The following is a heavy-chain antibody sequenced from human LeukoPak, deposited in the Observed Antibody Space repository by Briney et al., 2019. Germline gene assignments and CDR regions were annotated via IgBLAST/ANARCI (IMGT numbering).Heavy chain of an antibody. CDR1: GFTFSNAW. V-gene: IGHV3-7*04. Sequence: GGSLRLSCAASGFTFSNAWMTWVRQAPGKGLEWVANIKHDGSEKYYADSVKGRFTISRDNAKNSLYVQMNSLRVEDTAVYYCAREDYMIRGVMDYWGQGSMVTVSS. J-gene: IGHJ4*02. CDR3: AREDYMIRGVMDY. CDR2: IKHDGSEK. D-gene: IGHD3-10*01.